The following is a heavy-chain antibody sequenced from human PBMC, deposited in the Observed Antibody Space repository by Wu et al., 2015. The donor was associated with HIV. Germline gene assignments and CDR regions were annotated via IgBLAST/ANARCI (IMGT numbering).Heavy chain of an antibody. V-gene: IGHV1-8*03. J-gene: IGHJ4*02. Sequence: QVQLVQSGAEVKKPGASVKVSCKASGYTFTSYDINWVRQATGQGLEWMGWMNPNSGNTGYAQKFQGRVTITRDTAVSTAYMELNSLRSDDTAVYYCARLQSLSGFYSNADYWGQGTLVTVSS. CDR2: MNPNSGNT. CDR1: GYTFTSYD. D-gene: IGHD3-22*01. CDR3: ARLQSLSGFYSNADY.